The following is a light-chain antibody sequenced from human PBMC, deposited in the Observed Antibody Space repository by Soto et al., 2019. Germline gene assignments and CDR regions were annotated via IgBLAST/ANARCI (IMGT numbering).Light chain of an antibody. V-gene: IGKV1-5*03. Sequence: DIQMTQSPSTLSASVGDRVTITCRASQSINNWLAWYQQNPGKAPKLLISKSSSLESGVPSRFSGSGSGTEFTLTISSLQPDDFATYYCQQYNSYIFTFGPGTKADIK. J-gene: IGKJ3*01. CDR3: QQYNSYIFT. CDR1: QSINNW. CDR2: KSS.